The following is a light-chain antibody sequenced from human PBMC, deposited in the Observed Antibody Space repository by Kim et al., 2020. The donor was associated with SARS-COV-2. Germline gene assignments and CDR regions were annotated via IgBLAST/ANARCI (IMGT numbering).Light chain of an antibody. J-gene: IGLJ1*01. V-gene: IGLV7-43*01. CDR3: LLFHGGAHV. CDR2: QTN. CDR1: TGAVTSDYH. Sequence: QAVVTQEPSLPFSPVGTVTLTCASSTGAVTSDYHPNWFQQKPGQAPRALIYQTNMKHSWTPARFSGSVLGDKAALTLSDVQPEDEAEYYCLLFHGGAHVFGAGTKVTVL.